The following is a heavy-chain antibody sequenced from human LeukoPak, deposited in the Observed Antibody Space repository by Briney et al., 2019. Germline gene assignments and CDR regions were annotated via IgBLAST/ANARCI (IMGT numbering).Heavy chain of an antibody. CDR2: INPNSGGT. D-gene: IGHD2-2*01. V-gene: IGHV1-2*02. CDR1: GYTFTSYA. J-gene: IGHJ5*02. CDR3: AREVVVPAAPNWFDP. Sequence: ASVKVSCKASGYTFTSYAMNWVRQAPGQGLEWMGWINPNSGGTNYAQKFQGRVTMTRDTSISTAYMELSRLRSDDTAVYYCAREVVVPAAPNWFDPWGQGTLVTVSS.